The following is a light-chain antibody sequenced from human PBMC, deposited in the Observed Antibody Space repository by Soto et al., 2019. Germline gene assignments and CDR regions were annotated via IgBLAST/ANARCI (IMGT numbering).Light chain of an antibody. CDR1: SSDVGGYTY. J-gene: IGLJ1*01. Sequence: QSALTQPRSVSGSPGQSVTISCTGTSSDVGGYTYVSWYQQHPGKAPKLMIYDVSKRPSGVPDRFSGSRSGNTASLTISGLQAEDGADYYCCSYAGSYSYVFGIGTKVTVL. V-gene: IGLV2-11*01. CDR2: DVS. CDR3: CSYAGSYSYV.